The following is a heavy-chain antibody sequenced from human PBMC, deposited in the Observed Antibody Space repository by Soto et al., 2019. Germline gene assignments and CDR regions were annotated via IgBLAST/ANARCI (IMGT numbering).Heavy chain of an antibody. CDR1: GDSISSYY. CDR2: IYYSGST. CDR3: ARTYDGSGPNSGGYAFDI. V-gene: IGHV4-59*01. Sequence: PSETLSLTCTVSGDSISSYYWSWIRQPPGKGLEWIGYIYYSGSTYYNPSLKSRVTMSVDTSKNQFSLKLSSVTAADTAVYYCARTYDGSGPNSGGYAFDIWGQGTMVT. J-gene: IGHJ3*02. D-gene: IGHD3-22*01.